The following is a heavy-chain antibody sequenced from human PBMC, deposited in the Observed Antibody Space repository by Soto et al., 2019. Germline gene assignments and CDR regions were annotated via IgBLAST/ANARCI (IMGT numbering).Heavy chain of an antibody. CDR2: IDHSGYT. Sequence: SETLSLTCAVYGGSFSGYYWNWIRQPPGKGLEWIGEIDHSGYTNYNPSLKSRVTISVDTSKNQFSLRLTSVTAADTAVYYCARARDWFDPWGQGTLVTVSS. V-gene: IGHV4-34*01. J-gene: IGHJ5*02. CDR1: GGSFSGYY. CDR3: ARARDWFDP.